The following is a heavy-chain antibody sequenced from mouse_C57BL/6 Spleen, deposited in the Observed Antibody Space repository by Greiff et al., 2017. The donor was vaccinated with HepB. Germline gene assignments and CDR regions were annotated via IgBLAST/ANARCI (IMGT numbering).Heavy chain of an antibody. CDR2: IYPGDGDT. J-gene: IGHJ1*03. D-gene: IGHD1-1*01. Sequence: QVQLKESGPELVKPGASVKISCKASGYAFSSSWMNWVKQRPGKGLEWIGRIYPGDGDTNYNGKFKGKATLTADKSSSTAYMQLSSLTSEDSAVYFCASGYYGSRGYFDVWGTGTTVTVSS. V-gene: IGHV1-82*01. CDR1: GYAFSSSW. CDR3: ASGYYGSRGYFDV.